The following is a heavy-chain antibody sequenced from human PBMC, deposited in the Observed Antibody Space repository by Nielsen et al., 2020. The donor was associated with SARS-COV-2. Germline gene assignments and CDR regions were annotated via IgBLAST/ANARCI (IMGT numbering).Heavy chain of an antibody. CDR3: ARGILTSGSYYYYYGMDV. D-gene: IGHD1-26*01. Sequence: ASVKVSCKASGYTFAIYGISWVRQAPGQGLEWMGWISAYNGNTNYAQKLQDRVTMTTDTSTSTAYMELRSLRSDDTAVYYCARGILTSGSYYYYYGMDVWGQGTTVTVSS. V-gene: IGHV1-18*01. CDR1: GYTFAIYG. J-gene: IGHJ6*02. CDR2: ISAYNGNT.